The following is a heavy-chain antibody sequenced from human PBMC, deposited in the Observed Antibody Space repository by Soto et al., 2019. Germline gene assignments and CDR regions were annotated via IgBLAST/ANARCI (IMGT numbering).Heavy chain of an antibody. J-gene: IGHJ4*02. CDR1: GGSFSGYY. D-gene: IGHD2-2*01. CDR2: INHSGST. Sequence: SETLSLTCAVYGGSFSGYYWSWIRQPPGKGLEWIGEINHSGSTNYNPSLKSRVTISVDTSKNQFSLKLSSVTAADTAVYYCARGPAAPDYWGQGTLVTVSS. V-gene: IGHV4-34*01. CDR3: ARGPAAPDY.